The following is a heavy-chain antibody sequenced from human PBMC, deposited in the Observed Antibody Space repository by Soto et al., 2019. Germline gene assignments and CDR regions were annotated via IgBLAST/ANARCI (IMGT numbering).Heavy chain of an antibody. CDR1: GGSFSGYY. J-gene: IGHJ4*02. D-gene: IGHD2-8*02. CDR3: ARDTITGLFDY. Sequence: SETLSLTSAVYGGSFSGYYWTWIRQPPGTGLEWIGEINHSGSTNYNPSLKSRVTISVDTSKNQFSLKLTSVTAADTAVYYCARDTITGLFDYWGQGTLVTVSS. CDR2: INHSGST. V-gene: IGHV4-34*01.